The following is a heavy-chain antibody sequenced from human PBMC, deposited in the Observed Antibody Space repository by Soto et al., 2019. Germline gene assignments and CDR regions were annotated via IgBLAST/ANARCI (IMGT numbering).Heavy chain of an antibody. V-gene: IGHV4-59*01. CDR3: ARGYYDFWSGYSHYYYGMDV. CDR1: GGSISSYY. D-gene: IGHD3-3*01. J-gene: IGHJ6*02. CDR2: IYYSGST. Sequence: PSETLSLTCTVSGGSISSYYWSWIRQPPGKGLEWIGYIYYSGSTNYNPSLKSRVTISVDTSKNQFSLKLSSVTAADTAVYYCARGYYDFWSGYSHYYYGMDVWGQGTTVT.